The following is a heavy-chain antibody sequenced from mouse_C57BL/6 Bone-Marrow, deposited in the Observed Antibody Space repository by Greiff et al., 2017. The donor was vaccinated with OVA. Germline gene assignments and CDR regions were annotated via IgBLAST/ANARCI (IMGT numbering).Heavy chain of an antibody. Sequence: EVQLQQSGAELVKPGASVKLSCTASGFNIKDYYMHWVKQRPEQGLEWIGRIDPEDGDTKYAPTFQGQATITADTSSNTAYLQLSRLTSEDTAVDYCAIWLFITTVVADVWGTGTTVTVSS. J-gene: IGHJ1*03. V-gene: IGHV14-2*01. CDR2: IDPEDGDT. CDR1: GFNIKDYY. D-gene: IGHD1-1*01. CDR3: AIWLFITTVVADV.